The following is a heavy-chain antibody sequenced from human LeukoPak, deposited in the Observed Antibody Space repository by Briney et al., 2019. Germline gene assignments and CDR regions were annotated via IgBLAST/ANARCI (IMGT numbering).Heavy chain of an antibody. Sequence: GGSLRLSCAASGFTFSSYAMHWVRQAPGKGLEWVAVISYDGSNKYYADSVKGRFTISRDNSKNTLYLQMNSLRAEDTAVYYCAKDSNLYYYDSSGYFWGQGTLVTVSS. D-gene: IGHD3-22*01. CDR1: GFTFSSYA. CDR3: AKDSNLYYYDSSGYF. J-gene: IGHJ4*02. V-gene: IGHV3-30-3*01. CDR2: ISYDGSNK.